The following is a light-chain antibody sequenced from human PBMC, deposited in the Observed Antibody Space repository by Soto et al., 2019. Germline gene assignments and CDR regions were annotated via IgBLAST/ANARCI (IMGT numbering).Light chain of an antibody. CDR3: QQGHNWPLT. J-gene: IGKJ2*01. CDR2: SAS. V-gene: IGKV3-15*01. Sequence: EIVMTQSPATLSLSPGERVTLSCRASQSISTELAWYQQKPGQPPRLLIYSASTRATGVPARFTGSGSGSEFTLTISGLQSEDFAVYYCQQGHNWPLTFGQGTRLEI. CDR1: QSISTE.